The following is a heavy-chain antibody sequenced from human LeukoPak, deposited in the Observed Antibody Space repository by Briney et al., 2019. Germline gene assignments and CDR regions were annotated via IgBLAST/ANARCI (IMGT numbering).Heavy chain of an antibody. J-gene: IGHJ4*02. Sequence: PGGSVRLSCAASGFSITANSLSWIRQAPGKGLEGVAVIYTGGSTYFADSVTGRFSMSRDISTNTVYLQMNSLTLADTAVYYCARDGALMGVNYFDSWGQGALVTVSS. D-gene: IGHD2-8*01. CDR2: IYTGGST. CDR3: ARDGALMGVNYFDS. V-gene: IGHV3-66*02. CDR1: GFSITANS.